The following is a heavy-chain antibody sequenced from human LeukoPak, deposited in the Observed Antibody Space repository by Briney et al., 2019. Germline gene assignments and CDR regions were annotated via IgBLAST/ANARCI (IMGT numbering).Heavy chain of an antibody. CDR1: GYSFTSYW. CDR3: ARQVGSGGIAAAGNRWDY. CDR2: IYPGDSDT. V-gene: IGHV5-51*01. D-gene: IGHD6-13*01. J-gene: IGHJ4*02. Sequence: GESLKISCKGSGYSFTSYWIGWVRQVPGKGLEWMGIIYPGDSDTRYSPSFQGQVTISADKSISTAYLQWSSLKASDTAMYYCARQVGSGGIAAAGNRWDYWGQGTLVTVSS.